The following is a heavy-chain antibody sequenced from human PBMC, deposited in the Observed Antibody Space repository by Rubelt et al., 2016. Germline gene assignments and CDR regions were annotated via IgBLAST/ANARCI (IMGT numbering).Heavy chain of an antibody. CDR1: GFTFSTFS. CDR3: AGGRNGAL. Sequence: EVQLVESGGGLIQPGGSLRLSCAASGFTFSTFSMTWVRQAPGKGLEWVANINQAGSEEHYVGSVKGRFTISRDNTKNSLYLQMNNRSAEDTAVYYCAGGRNGALWGQGTLVIVSS. J-gene: IGHJ4*02. D-gene: IGHD2-8*01. V-gene: IGHV3-7*03. CDR2: INQAGSEE.